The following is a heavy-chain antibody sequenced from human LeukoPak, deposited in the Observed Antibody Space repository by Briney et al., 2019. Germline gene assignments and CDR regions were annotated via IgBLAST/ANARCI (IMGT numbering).Heavy chain of an antibody. CDR1: GGSISSGSNY. CDR3: AREGCSGGSCYHDY. CDR2: IHTSGST. J-gene: IGHJ4*02. Sequence: SQTLSLTCSASGGSISSGSNYWSWIRQPAGKGLEWIGRIHTSGSTNYNLSLKSRVTISGDTSKNQFSLKLSSVTAADTAVYYCAREGCSGGSCYHDYWGQGTLVTVSS. V-gene: IGHV4-61*02. D-gene: IGHD2-15*01.